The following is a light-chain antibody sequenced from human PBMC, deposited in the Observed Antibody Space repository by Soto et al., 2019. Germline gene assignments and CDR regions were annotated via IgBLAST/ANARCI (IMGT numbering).Light chain of an antibody. Sequence: EMVMTQSPATLSVSPGGRATLSCSASQSISDTLAWYQQKPGQAPRLLIHGASTRATGFPARFSGSGSGTDFTLTISSLQSEDFAVYYCQQYNNWPWTFGQGTKVDIK. J-gene: IGKJ1*01. CDR2: GAS. V-gene: IGKV3-15*01. CDR1: QSISDT. CDR3: QQYNNWPWT.